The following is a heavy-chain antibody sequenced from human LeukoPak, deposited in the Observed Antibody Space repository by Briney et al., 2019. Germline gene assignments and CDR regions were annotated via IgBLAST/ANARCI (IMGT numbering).Heavy chain of an antibody. J-gene: IGHJ4*02. CDR3: AKNVSSSPALHDY. CDR1: GFTFSNYA. D-gene: IGHD6-6*01. Sequence: GGSLRLSCAASGFTFSNYAMNWVRQAPGKGLEWVSHITNTGGNVYYADSVKGRFTISRDNSKNTLYLEMNSLRAEDTAVYYCAKNVSSSPALHDYWGQGTLVTVSS. V-gene: IGHV3-23*01. CDR2: ITNTGGNV.